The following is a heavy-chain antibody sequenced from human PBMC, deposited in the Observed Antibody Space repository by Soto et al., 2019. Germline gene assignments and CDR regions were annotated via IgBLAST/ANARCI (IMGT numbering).Heavy chain of an antibody. V-gene: IGHV4-4*07. Sequence: QVQLQESGPGLVEPSETLSLTCTVSGGSISSYCWNWIRQPAGKGLEWIGRVDTTGGTNYIPSLKSRVTMSVDTSKNQFSLNLRFVTAADTAVYFCAKDDSGAADIWGQGTMVTVS. CDR1: GGSISSYC. J-gene: IGHJ3*02. D-gene: IGHD3-16*01. CDR2: VDTTGGT. CDR3: AKDDSGAADI.